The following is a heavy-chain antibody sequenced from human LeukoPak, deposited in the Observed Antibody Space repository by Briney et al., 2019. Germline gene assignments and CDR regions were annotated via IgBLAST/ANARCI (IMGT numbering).Heavy chain of an antibody. CDR2: IYTSGST. D-gene: IGHD1-26*01. V-gene: IGHV4-4*07. CDR3: ARGGDSGSYYGTDY. J-gene: IGHJ4*02. CDR1: GGSISSYY. Sequence: SETLSLTCTVSGGSISSYYWSWIRQPAGKGLEWIGRIYTSGSTNYNPSLKSRVTMSVDTSKNQFSLKLSSVTAADTAVYYCARGGDSGSYYGTDYWGQGTLVTVSS.